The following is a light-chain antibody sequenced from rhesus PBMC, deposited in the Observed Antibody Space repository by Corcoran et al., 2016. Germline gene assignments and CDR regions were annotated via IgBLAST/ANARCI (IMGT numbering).Light chain of an antibody. CDR1: QSLLHSNGHTY. J-gene: IGKJ4*01. Sequence: DIVMTQTPLSLPVTPGEPASISCRSSQSLLHSNGHTYLFWYLQKPGQSPQLLFYLASNRAFGVPERFSGSGSGTDFTLKISRVEAEDVGIYYCLQDIQIPVTFGGGTKVEIK. CDR2: LAS. CDR3: LQDIQIPVT. V-gene: IGKV2-78*01.